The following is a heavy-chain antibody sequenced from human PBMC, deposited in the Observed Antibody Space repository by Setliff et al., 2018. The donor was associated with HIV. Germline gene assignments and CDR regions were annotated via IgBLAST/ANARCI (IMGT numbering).Heavy chain of an antibody. J-gene: IGHJ6*03. CDR1: GYTFTSYD. Sequence: ASVKVSCKASGYTFTSYDINWVRQATGQGLEWMGWMNPNSGNTGYPQKFQGRVTMTRNTSISTAYMELSSLGSEDTAVYYCARGLARGCSGGSCSYYYYMDVWGRGTTVTVSS. CDR2: MNPNSGNT. CDR3: ARGLARGCSGGSCSYYYYMDV. V-gene: IGHV1-8*02. D-gene: IGHD2-15*01.